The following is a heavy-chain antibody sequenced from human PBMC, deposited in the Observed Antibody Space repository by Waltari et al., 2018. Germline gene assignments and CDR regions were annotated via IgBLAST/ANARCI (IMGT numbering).Heavy chain of an antibody. Sequence: QVQLQESGPGLVKPSLTLSLTCTVSGVSIGSGGYSWSWIRQHPGKGLEWIGYIYDSGTTYYNPSFKSRVIISLDTSKNQFSLKLSSVTAPDTAVYYCARYSSSKSFDYWGQGTLVTVSS. CDR3: ARYSSSKSFDY. CDR1: GVSIGSGGYS. CDR2: IYDSGTT. J-gene: IGHJ4*02. V-gene: IGHV4-31*03. D-gene: IGHD6-6*01.